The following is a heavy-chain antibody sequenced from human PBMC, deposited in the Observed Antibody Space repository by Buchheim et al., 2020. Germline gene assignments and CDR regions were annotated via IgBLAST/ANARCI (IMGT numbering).Heavy chain of an antibody. D-gene: IGHD3-9*01. V-gene: IGHV3-30-3*01. CDR1: GFTFSIYA. CDR2: ISYDGSNK. Sequence: QVQLVESGGGVVQPGRSLRLSCAASGFTFSIYAIHWVRQAPGKGLEWVAVISYDGSNKYYADSVKGRFTISRDNAKNSLYLQMNSLRAEDTAVYYCARDYDILTGYFLWGQGTT. CDR3: ARDYDILTGYFL. J-gene: IGHJ6*02.